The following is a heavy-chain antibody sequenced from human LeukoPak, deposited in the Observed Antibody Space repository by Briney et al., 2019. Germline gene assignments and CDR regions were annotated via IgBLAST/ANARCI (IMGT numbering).Heavy chain of an antibody. CDR1: GFTFSSYA. CDR2: ISGSGGST. CDR3: AKDPYYYGSGSYYNRWFDP. V-gene: IGHV3-23*01. J-gene: IGHJ5*02. D-gene: IGHD3-10*01. Sequence: GGSLRLSCAASGFTFSSYAMSWVRQAPGKGLEWVSAISGSGGSTYYADSVKGRFTISRDNSKTTLYLQMNSLRAEDTAVYYCAKDPYYYGSGSYYNRWFDPWGQGTLVTVSS.